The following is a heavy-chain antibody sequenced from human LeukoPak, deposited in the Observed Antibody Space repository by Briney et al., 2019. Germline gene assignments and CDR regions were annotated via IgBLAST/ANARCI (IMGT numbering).Heavy chain of an antibody. D-gene: IGHD2-21*02. CDR3: ANRCGGDCFDAFDI. Sequence: GGSLRLSCAASGFTFSNYWMSWVRQAPGKGLEWVANIKEDGSEKYYVDSVKGRFTIARDNAKNSLYLQMNSLRAEDTAVYYCANRCGGDCFDAFDIWGQGTMVTVSS. V-gene: IGHV3-7*01. J-gene: IGHJ3*02. CDR1: GFTFSNYW. CDR2: IKEDGSEK.